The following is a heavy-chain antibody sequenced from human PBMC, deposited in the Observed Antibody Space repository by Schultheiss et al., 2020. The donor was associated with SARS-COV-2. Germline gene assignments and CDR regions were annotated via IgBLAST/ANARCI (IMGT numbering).Heavy chain of an antibody. V-gene: IGHV4-34*01. D-gene: IGHD1-14*01. CDR1: GGSFSGYY. CDR3: ARGGMGSLDV. J-gene: IGHJ6*02. Sequence: SETLSLTCAVYGGSFSGYYWSWIRQPPGKGLEWIGEINHSGSTNYNPSLKSRVAISVDTSKKQLSLKLSSVTAADTAVYYCARGGMGSLDVWGQGTTVTVSS. CDR2: INHSGST.